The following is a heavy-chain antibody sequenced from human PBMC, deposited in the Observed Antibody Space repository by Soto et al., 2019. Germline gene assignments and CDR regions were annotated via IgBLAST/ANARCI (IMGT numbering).Heavy chain of an antibody. Sequence: SETLSLTCTLSGDSISDYYWSWIRQPPGRGLEWIGYIYYGGSTKYNPSLKSRVTMSGDRSKNQFSLKLTSVTAADTAVYHCARDNWGLFDYWGQGTLVTVSS. J-gene: IGHJ4*02. CDR3: ARDNWGLFDY. D-gene: IGHD7-27*01. CDR1: GDSISDYY. CDR2: IYYGGST. V-gene: IGHV4-59*01.